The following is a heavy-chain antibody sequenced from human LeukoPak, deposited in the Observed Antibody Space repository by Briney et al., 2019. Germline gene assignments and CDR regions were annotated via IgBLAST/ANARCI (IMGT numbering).Heavy chain of an antibody. J-gene: IGHJ4*02. CDR2: ISSNSTYT. D-gene: IGHD6-6*01. CDR1: GFIFSTYA. CDR3: AKVSSRIRPDY. V-gene: IGHV3-23*01. Sequence: GGSLRLSCAVSGFIFSTYAMTWVRQPPGKGLEWVSSISSNSTYTYYADSVQGRFTVSRDNSKNMLFLQMNSLGVGDTAIYYWAKVSSRIRPDYWGQGTLVTVSS.